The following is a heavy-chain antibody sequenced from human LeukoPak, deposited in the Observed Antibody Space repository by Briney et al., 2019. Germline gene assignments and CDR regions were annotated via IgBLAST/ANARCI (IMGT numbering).Heavy chain of an antibody. D-gene: IGHD1-26*01. J-gene: IGHJ4*02. V-gene: IGHV4-4*09. CDR3: SRGRSMVKRFDS. CDR2: IHNRGIA. Sequence: SETLSLSCTVSGGSVSSYYWSGIRQPPGKGLEWIGYIHNRGIADYNPPLKSRVAISVDKSKNHFSLRFSFVTAADTAVYFCSRGRSMVKRFDSWGQGAMVTVSS. CDR1: GGSVSSYY.